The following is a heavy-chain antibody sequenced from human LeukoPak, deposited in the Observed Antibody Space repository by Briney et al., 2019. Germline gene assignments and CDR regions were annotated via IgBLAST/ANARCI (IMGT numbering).Heavy chain of an antibody. CDR3: ASSPSAGYCSSTSCYSPYYFDY. CDR1: GGSISSGGYY. V-gene: IGHV4-61*02. Sequence: PSETLSLTCTVSGGSISSGGYYWSWIRQPAGKGLEWIGRIYTSGSTNYNPSLKSRVTISVDTSKNQFSLKLSSVTAADTAVYYCASSPSAGYCSSTSCYSPYYFDYWGQGTLVTVSS. D-gene: IGHD2-2*02. CDR2: IYTSGST. J-gene: IGHJ4*02.